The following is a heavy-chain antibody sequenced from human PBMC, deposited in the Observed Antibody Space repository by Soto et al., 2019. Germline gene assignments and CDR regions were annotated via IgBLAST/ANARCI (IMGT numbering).Heavy chain of an antibody. Sequence: SVKVSCKASGGTFSSYAISWVRQAPGQGLEWMGGIIPIFGTANYAQKFQGRVTITADESTSTAYMELSSLRSEDTAVYYCAVDYDFWSGYYYYYYYGMAVWGQGTTVPVSS. CDR3: AVDYDFWSGYYYYYYYGMAV. D-gene: IGHD3-3*01. CDR2: IIPIFGTA. CDR1: GGTFSSYA. J-gene: IGHJ6*02. V-gene: IGHV1-69*13.